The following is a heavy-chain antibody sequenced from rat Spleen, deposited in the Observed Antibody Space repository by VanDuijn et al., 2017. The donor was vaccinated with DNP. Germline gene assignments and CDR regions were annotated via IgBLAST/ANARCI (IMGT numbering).Heavy chain of an antibody. CDR2: ITNTGGSI. D-gene: IGHD1-2*01. CDR3: ARHDDYYYSSYDYVMDA. CDR1: GFIFSNYW. J-gene: IGHJ4*01. Sequence: EVQLVESGGGPVQPGRSLKLSCVASGFIFSNYWMTWIRQAPGKGLEWVASITNTGGSIYYPDSVKGRFTISRDDAKSSLYLQMDSLRSEDTATYYCARHDDYYYSSYDYVMDAWGQGASVTVSS. V-gene: IGHV5-31*01.